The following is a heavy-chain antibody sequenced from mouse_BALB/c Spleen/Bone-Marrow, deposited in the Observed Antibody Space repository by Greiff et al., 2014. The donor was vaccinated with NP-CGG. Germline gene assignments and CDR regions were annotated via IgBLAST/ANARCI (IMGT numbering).Heavy chain of an antibody. V-gene: IGHV14-3*02. Sequence: EVKLMESGAELVKPGASVKLSCTASGFNIKDTFMHWMKQRPEQGLEWNGRIDPANGITKYDPKFQGKATITTDTSSNTAYLQLSSRTSEDTAVYYCASSGNYEGGAMDYWGQGTSVTVSS. CDR3: ASSGNYEGGAMDY. CDR1: GFNIKDTF. J-gene: IGHJ4*01. D-gene: IGHD2-1*01. CDR2: IDPANGIT.